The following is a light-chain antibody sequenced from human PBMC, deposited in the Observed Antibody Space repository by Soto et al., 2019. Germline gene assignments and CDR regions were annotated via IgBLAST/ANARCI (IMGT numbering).Light chain of an antibody. CDR2: KAS. V-gene: IGKV1-5*03. J-gene: IGKJ1*01. Sequence: DIQMTQNASTLSASVGYRVNIICRASQSISSWLAWYQQKQGKAPKLLIHKASSLESGVPSRFSGSGYGTEFNLTISSLQPDDFATYYCQQYNSLTWTFGQGTKVDIK. CDR1: QSISSW. CDR3: QQYNSLTWT.